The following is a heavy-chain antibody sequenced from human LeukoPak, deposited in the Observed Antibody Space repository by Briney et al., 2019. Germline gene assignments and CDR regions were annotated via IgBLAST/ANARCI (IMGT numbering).Heavy chain of an antibody. CDR1: GYTFTSYG. CDR3: ARHAMGIAVADTDY. J-gene: IGHJ4*02. CDR2: ISAHNGNT. D-gene: IGHD6-19*01. Sequence: ASVKVSCKATGYTFTSYGISWVRQAPGQGLEWMGWISAHNGNTNYAQKLQGRVTMTTDTSTSTAYMELRSLRSDDTAVYYCARHAMGIAVADTDYWGQGTLVTVSS. V-gene: IGHV1-18*01.